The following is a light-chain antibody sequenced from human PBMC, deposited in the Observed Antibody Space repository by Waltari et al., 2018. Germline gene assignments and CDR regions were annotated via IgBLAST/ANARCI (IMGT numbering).Light chain of an antibody. V-gene: IGKV1-33*01. CDR3: QQYDNLPVT. CDR1: QDISKY. J-gene: IGKJ1*01. CDR2: GAS. Sequence: DIQMTLSPSSLSASVRDRVTITCQASQDISKYLSWYQQKPGKAPKLLIYGASNLETGVPSRFSGSGSRTDFTFTISSLQPEDVATYYCQQYDNLPVTFGQGTKVEIK.